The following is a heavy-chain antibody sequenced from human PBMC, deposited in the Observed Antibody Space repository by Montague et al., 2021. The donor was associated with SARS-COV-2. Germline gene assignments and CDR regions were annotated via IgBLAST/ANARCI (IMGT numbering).Heavy chain of an antibody. D-gene: IGHD4-11*01. CDR3: ACGEITTRGLIYYYGMDV. V-gene: IGHV4-34*01. J-gene: IGHJ6*02. Sequence: SETLSLTCAVYGGSFSGYYWTWIRQSPRKGLEWIGEINHSGSTNYNPSLKSRVTISVDTSKNQFSLKLSSVTAADTAVYYCACGEITTRGLIYYYGMDVCGQGTTVTVSS. CDR2: INHSGST. CDR1: GGSFSGYY.